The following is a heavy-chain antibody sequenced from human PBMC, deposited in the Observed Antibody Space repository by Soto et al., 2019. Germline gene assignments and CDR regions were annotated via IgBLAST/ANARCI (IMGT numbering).Heavy chain of an antibody. Sequence: GGSLRLSCAASGFTFSSYWMSWVRQAPGKGLEWVANIKQDGSENYYVDSVRGRFTISRDNAKNSLYLQMNSLRAEDTAVYYCAKTLNIVVVVAATWGFDYWGQGTLVTVSS. CDR2: IKQDGSEN. CDR1: GFTFSSYW. D-gene: IGHD2-15*01. CDR3: AKTLNIVVVVAATWGFDY. J-gene: IGHJ4*02. V-gene: IGHV3-7*03.